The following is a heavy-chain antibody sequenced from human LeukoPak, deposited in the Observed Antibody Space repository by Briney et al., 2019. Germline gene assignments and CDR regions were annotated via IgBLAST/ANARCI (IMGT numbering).Heavy chain of an antibody. CDR2: ISGSGSNT. J-gene: IGHJ4*02. CDR1: GFTFSSYA. V-gene: IGHV3-23*01. Sequence: PGGSLRLSCAASGFTFSSYAMSWVRQAPGKGLEWVSAISGSGSNTYHADSVKGRFTISRDNSKNTLYLQMKSLRADDTAIYYCANHSWNDVIDYWGQGTLVTVSS. D-gene: IGHD1-20*01. CDR3: ANHSWNDVIDY.